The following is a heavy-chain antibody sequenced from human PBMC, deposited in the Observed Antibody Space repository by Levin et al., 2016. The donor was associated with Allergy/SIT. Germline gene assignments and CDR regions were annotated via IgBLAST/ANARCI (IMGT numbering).Heavy chain of an antibody. CDR3: ARVSDYGGNSGSFFFDY. CDR2: INPSGGST. Sequence: ASVKVSCKASGYTFTSYYMHWVRQAPGQGLEWMGIINPSGGSTSYAQKFQGRVTMTRDTSTSTVYMELSRLRSEDTAVYYCARVSDYGGNSGSFFFDYWGQGTLVTVSS. CDR1: GYTFTSYY. V-gene: IGHV1-46*01. J-gene: IGHJ4*02. D-gene: IGHD4-23*01.